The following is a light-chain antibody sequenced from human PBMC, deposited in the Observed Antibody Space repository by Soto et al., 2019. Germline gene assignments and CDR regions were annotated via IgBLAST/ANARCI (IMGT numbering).Light chain of an antibody. Sequence: EIVLTQSPGTLSLSPSEIATLSCRTSQSVTSGYLAWYQQQHKQAPRLLIYGASYRATGIPDRLSGGGSGTDFTLTISRLEPEDFAVYSCQHYSSKPHAITFGQGTRLEIK. J-gene: IGKJ5*01. CDR2: GAS. CDR1: QSVTSGY. CDR3: QHYSSKPHAIT. V-gene: IGKV3-20*01.